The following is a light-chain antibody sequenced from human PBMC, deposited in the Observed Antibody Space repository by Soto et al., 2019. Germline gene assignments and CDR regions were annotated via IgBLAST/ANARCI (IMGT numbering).Light chain of an antibody. J-gene: IGKJ2*01. CDR1: QSVSSY. CDR3: QQRSSWPMYT. CDR2: DAS. V-gene: IGKV3-11*01. Sequence: EIVLTQSPATLSLSPGERATLSCRASQSVSSYLAWYQQKPGQAPRLLIYDASNRATGIPARFSGSGSGTDFTRTISSLEPEDFAVYYCQQRSSWPMYTFGQGTKLEI.